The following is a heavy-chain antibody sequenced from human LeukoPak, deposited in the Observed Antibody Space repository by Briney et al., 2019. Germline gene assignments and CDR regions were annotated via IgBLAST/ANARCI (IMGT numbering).Heavy chain of an antibody. CDR3: ARDRRGSSWNYFDY. V-gene: IGHV3-33*01. J-gene: IGHJ4*02. CDR2: IWYDGSNK. CDR1: GFTFSSYG. Sequence: VRSLRLSCAASGFTFSSYGMHWVRQAPGKGLEWVAVIWYDGSNKYYADSVKGRFTISRDNSKNTLYLQMNSLRAEDTAVYYCARDRRGSSWNYFDYWGQGTLVTVSS. D-gene: IGHD6-13*01.